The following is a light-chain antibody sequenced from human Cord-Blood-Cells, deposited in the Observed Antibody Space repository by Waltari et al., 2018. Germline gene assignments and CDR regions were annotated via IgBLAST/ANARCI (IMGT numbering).Light chain of an antibody. V-gene: IGKV1-39*01. Sequence: DIQMTQSPSSLSASVGDRVTITYRASQSISSYLNWYQQKPGKAPKLLIYAASSLQSGVPSRFSGSGSGTDFTLTISSLQPEDFATYYCQQSYSTPVTFGGGTKVEIK. J-gene: IGKJ4*01. CDR3: QQSYSTPVT. CDR2: AAS. CDR1: QSISSY.